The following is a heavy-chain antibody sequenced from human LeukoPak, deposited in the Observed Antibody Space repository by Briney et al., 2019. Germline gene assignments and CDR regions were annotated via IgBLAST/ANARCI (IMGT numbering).Heavy chain of an antibody. CDR3: AKDMVAVDTAMVGGFDY. D-gene: IGHD5-18*01. CDR1: GFTFDDYA. V-gene: IGHV3-9*01. CDR2: ISWNSGSI. Sequence: GGPLRLSCAASGFTFDDYAMHWVRQAPGKGLEWVSGISWNSGSIGYADSVKGRFTISRDNAKSSLYLQMNSLRAEDTALYYCAKDMVAVDTAMVGGFDYWGQGTLVTVSS. J-gene: IGHJ4*02.